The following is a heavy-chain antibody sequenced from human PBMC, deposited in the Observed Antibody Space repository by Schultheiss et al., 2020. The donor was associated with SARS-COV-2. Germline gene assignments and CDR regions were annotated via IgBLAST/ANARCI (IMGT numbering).Heavy chain of an antibody. CDR2: IRSKAYGGTT. D-gene: IGHD4-17*01. CDR3: TTYGV. V-gene: IGHV3-49*04. CDR1: GITFVDYA. J-gene: IGHJ6*02. Sequence: GGSLRLSCTVSGITFVDYAMGWVRQAPGKGLEWVGFIRSKAYGGTTEDAASVRGRFTISRDDSKSIAYLQMNSLKTEDTAVYYCTTYGVWGQGTTVTVSS.